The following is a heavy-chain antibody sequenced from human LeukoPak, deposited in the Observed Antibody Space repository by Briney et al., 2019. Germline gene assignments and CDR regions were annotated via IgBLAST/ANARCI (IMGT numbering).Heavy chain of an antibody. D-gene: IGHD3-9*01. Sequence: PSETLSLTCTVSGGSISSYYWSWIRQPPGKGLEWIGYIYYSGSTNYSPSLKSRVTISVDTSKNQFSLKLSSVTAADTAVYYCARASRRGYDILTGQTTRGWFDPWGQGTLVTVSS. CDR1: GGSISSYY. CDR3: ARASRRGYDILTGQTTRGWFDP. CDR2: IYYSGST. J-gene: IGHJ5*02. V-gene: IGHV4-59*01.